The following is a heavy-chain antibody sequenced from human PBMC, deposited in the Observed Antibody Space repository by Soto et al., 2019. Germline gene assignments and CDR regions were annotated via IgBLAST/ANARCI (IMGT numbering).Heavy chain of an antibody. CDR2: ISGSGGST. J-gene: IGHJ6*02. D-gene: IGHD6-13*01. Sequence: PGGSLRLACAASGFTFSSYAMSWFRQAPGKGLEWVSAISGSGGSTYYADSVKGRFTISRDNSKNTLYLQMNSLRAEDTAVYYCAKDIAAAGTWGYYYYGMDVWGQGTTVTAP. V-gene: IGHV3-23*01. CDR3: AKDIAAAGTWGYYYYGMDV. CDR1: GFTFSSYA.